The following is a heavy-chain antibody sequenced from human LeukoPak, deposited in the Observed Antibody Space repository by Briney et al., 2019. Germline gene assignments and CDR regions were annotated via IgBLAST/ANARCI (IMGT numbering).Heavy chain of an antibody. J-gene: IGHJ4*02. CDR3: ARVFEDGYNSLFDY. V-gene: IGHV4-59*01. CDR2: IYYRGST. CDR1: GGSISSYY. D-gene: IGHD5-24*01. Sequence: SETLSLTCTVSGGSISSYYWSWIRQPPGKGLEWIGYIYYRGSTNYNPSLKSRVTISVDTSKNQFSLKLSSVTAADTAVYYCARVFEDGYNSLFDYWGQGTLVTVSS.